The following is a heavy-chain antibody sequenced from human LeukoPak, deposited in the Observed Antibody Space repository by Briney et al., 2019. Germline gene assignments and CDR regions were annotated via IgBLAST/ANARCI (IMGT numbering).Heavy chain of an antibody. CDR1: GGSFSGYY. J-gene: IGHJ4*02. Sequence: SETLSLTCAVYGGSFSGYYWSWIRQPPGKGLEWIGEINHSGSTNYNPSLKSRVTISVDTSKNQFSLKLSSVTAADTAVYYCARGRYSSGWLTGYYLDYWGQGTLVTVSS. D-gene: IGHD6-19*01. V-gene: IGHV4-34*01. CDR3: ARGRYSSGWLTGYYLDY. CDR2: INHSGST.